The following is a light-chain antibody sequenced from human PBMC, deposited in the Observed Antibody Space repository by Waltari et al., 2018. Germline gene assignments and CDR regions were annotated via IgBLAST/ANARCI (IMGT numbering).Light chain of an antibody. CDR3: TSFTSRSTWV. V-gene: IGLV2-14*01. CDR2: EVS. J-gene: IGLJ3*02. CDR1: SSDVGAYNF. Sequence: QSALTQPVSVSESPGQSITISCTGTSSDVGAYNFVSWYQQTPGKAPKLMIYEVSNRPSGVSSRFSASKSGNTASLTISGLQAEDEADYYCTSFTSRSTWVFGGGTKLTVL.